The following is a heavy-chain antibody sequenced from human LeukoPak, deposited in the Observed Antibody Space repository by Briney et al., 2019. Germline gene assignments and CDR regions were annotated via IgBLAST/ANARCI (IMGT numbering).Heavy chain of an antibody. J-gene: IGHJ4*02. D-gene: IGHD6-13*01. CDR3: AKARAGDITAAFNY. CDR1: GFTFSNYG. V-gene: IGHV3-23*01. Sequence: GGSLRLSCAASGFTFSNYGMNWVRQAPGKGLEWVSGISGSGGNTYYADSVKGRFTISRDNSENTLNLQMNSLRAEDTAIYYCAKARAGDITAAFNYWGQGTLVTVSS. CDR2: ISGSGGNT.